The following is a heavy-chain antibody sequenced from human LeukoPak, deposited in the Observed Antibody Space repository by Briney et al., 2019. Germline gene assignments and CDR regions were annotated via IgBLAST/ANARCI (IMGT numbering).Heavy chain of an antibody. CDR3: ARGSREMATIFDY. Sequence: PSETLSLTCTVSGGSISSYSWSWIRQLAGKGLEWIGHIFASGSTNYNPSLRSRLTMSVDTSKNQFSLKLTSVTAADTAVYYCARGSREMATIFDYWGQGTLVTVSS. J-gene: IGHJ4*02. CDR1: GGSISSYS. D-gene: IGHD5-24*01. V-gene: IGHV4-4*07. CDR2: IFASGST.